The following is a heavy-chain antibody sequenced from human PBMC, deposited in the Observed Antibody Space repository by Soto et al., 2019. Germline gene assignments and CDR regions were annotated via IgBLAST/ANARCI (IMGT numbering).Heavy chain of an antibody. CDR2: IYYSGST. CDR3: ARRYSNAFDI. Sequence: SETLSLTCTVSGGSISSYYWSWIRQPTGKGLEWIGYIYYSGSTNYNPSLKSRVTISVDTSKNQFSLKLSSVTAADTAVYYCARRYSNAFDIWGQGTMVTVSS. V-gene: IGHV4-59*08. D-gene: IGHD6-13*01. J-gene: IGHJ3*02. CDR1: GGSISSYY.